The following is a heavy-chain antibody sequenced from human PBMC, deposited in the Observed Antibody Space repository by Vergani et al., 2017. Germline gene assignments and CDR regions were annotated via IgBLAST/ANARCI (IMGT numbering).Heavy chain of an antibody. V-gene: IGHV3-30*01. D-gene: IGHD3-3*01. CDR2: ISYDGSNK. Sequence: QVQLVESGGGVVQPGRSLRLSCAASGFTFSSYAMHWVRQAPGKGLEWVAVISYDGSNKYYADSVKGRFTISRDNSKNTLYLQMNSLRAEDTAVYYCARDLSPTGEWFLNWFDPWGQGTLVTVSS. CDR3: ARDLSPTGEWFLNWFDP. J-gene: IGHJ5*02. CDR1: GFTFSSYA.